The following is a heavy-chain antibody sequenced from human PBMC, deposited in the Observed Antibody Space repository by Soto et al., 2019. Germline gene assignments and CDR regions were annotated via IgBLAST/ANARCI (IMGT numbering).Heavy chain of an antibody. J-gene: IGHJ4*02. CDR1: GFTFSSYA. V-gene: IGHV3-23*01. CDR3: AKFAFYDFWSGYSYYFDS. Sequence: HPGGSLRLSCAASGFTFSSYAMSWVRQAPGKGLEWVSAISGSGDSTYYADSVKGRFTISRDNSKNTLYLQMNSLRAEDTAVYFCAKFAFYDFWSGYSYYFDSWGQGTLVTVS. D-gene: IGHD3-3*01. CDR2: ISGSGDST.